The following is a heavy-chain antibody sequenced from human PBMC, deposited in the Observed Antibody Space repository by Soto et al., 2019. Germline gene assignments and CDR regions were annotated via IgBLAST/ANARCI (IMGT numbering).Heavy chain of an antibody. CDR2: INPSGTST. J-gene: IGHJ6*02. D-gene: IGHD3-22*01. CDR3: ARGDSMIDVAPGGMDV. CDR1: GFIFANYY. Sequence: ASVKVSCKASGFIFANYYMHWVRQAPGHGLEWMGVINPSGTSTTYAQSFQGRVIMTRDTSTTTVSMELSSLGYDDTAVYFCARGDSMIDVAPGGMDVWGQGTTVTVSS. V-gene: IGHV1-46*01.